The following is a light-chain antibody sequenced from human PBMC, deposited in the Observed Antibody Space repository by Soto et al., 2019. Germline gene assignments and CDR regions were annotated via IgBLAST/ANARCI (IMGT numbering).Light chain of an antibody. CDR3: QKYNNAPWA. CDR1: QTVGDY. Sequence: DIQMTQSPSSLSASVGDRVTLTCRASQTVGDYLAWYQQTPGNAPKLLIYATTTLPSGVSSRFSGSGSGTDFTLTISSLQPEDFAVYYCQKYNNAPWAFGQGTKVEIK. J-gene: IGKJ1*01. CDR2: ATT. V-gene: IGKV1-27*01.